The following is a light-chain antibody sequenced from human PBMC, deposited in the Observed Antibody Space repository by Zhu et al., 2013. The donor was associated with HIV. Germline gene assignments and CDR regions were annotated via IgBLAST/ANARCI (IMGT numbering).Light chain of an antibody. J-gene: IGKJ1*01. CDR1: QSVGNNF. Sequence: DIVLTQSPGTLSLSPGEGATLSCRASQSVGNNFLAWYQQKPGQAPRLLISGTSSRATGIPDRFSGSGSGTDFTLSISSLQSEDFAIYHCQQYNSWPQTFGQGTKVE. CDR3: QQYNSWPQT. V-gene: IGKV3-20*01. CDR2: GTS.